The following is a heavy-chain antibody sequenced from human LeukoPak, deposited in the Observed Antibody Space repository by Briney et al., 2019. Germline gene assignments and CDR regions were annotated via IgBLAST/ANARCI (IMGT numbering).Heavy chain of an antibody. V-gene: IGHV1-2*02. CDR2: INPHNGGT. D-gene: IGHD5-12*01. J-gene: IGHJ5*02. Sequence: ASVKVSCKASGYTFTDYYMHWVRQAPGQGLEWMGWINPHNGGTNYAQKFQGRVTMTRDTSISTAYMELNSLRSEDTAVYYCATDRSGYDSGNWFDPWGQGTLVTVSS. CDR1: GYTFTDYY. CDR3: ATDRSGYDSGNWFDP.